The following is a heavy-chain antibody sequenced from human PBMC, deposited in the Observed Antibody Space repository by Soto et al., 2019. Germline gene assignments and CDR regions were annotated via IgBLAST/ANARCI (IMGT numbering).Heavy chain of an antibody. CDR3: ARGSDGYYDSSGYKPRNSGFDY. Sequence: PSETLSLTCTVSGGSISIYYWSWIRQPPGKGLEWIGYIYYSGSTNYNPSLKSRVTISVDTSKNQFSLKLSSVTAADTAVYYCARGSDGYYDSSGYKPRNSGFDYWGQGPLVTVSS. CDR2: IYYSGST. V-gene: IGHV4-59*01. D-gene: IGHD3-22*01. CDR1: GGSISIYY. J-gene: IGHJ4*02.